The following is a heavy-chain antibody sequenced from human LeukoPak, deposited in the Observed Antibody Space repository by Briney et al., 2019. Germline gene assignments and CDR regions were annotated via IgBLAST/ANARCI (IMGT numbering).Heavy chain of an antibody. D-gene: IGHD1-26*01. CDR3: ARGWDLDY. Sequence: SETLSLTCAVYGGSFSGYYWSWIRQPPRKGLEWIGEINHSGSTNYNPSLKSRVTISVDTSKNQFSLKLSSVTAGDTAVYYCARGWDLDYWGQGTLVTVSS. J-gene: IGHJ4*02. CDR1: GGSFSGYY. CDR2: INHSGST. V-gene: IGHV4-34*01.